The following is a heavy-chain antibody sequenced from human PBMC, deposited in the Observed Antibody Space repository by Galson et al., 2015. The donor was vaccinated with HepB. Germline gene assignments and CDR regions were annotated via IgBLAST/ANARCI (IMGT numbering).Heavy chain of an antibody. CDR1: GFTFSSYA. J-gene: IGHJ2*01. V-gene: IGHV3-23*01. Sequence: SLRLSCAASGFTFSSYAMSWVRQAPGKGLEWVSAISGSGGSTYYADSVKGRFTISRDNSKNTLYLQMNSLRAEDTAVYYCARLHTFEYSSSSWYFDLWGRGTLVTVSS. D-gene: IGHD6-6*01. CDR2: ISGSGGST. CDR3: ARLHTFEYSSSSWYFDL.